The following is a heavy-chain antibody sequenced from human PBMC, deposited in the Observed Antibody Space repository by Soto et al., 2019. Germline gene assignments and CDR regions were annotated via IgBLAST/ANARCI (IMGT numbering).Heavy chain of an antibody. CDR2: TYYRSKWFH. Sequence: SPTLSLTCAISGDSVSSDITSWNLIRQSPSRGLEWLGRTYYRSKWFHDYAASVKSRITIKPDTSKNQFSLELNSMTPEDTAVYYCARANALDVSGQGTVVTVS. J-gene: IGHJ3*01. CDR1: GDSVSSDITS. V-gene: IGHV6-1*01. CDR3: ARANALDV.